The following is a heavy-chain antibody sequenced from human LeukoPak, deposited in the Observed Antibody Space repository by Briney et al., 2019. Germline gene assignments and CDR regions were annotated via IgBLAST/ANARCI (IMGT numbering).Heavy chain of an antibody. Sequence: SETLSLTCSVSGGSISSGGCYWSWIRQHPGKGLEWIGYIYYSGNTYYNPSLKSRITISVDTSKNQFSLNLTSVTAADTAVYYCARCPGWFDPWGQGTLVTVSS. CDR3: ARCPGWFDP. CDR2: IYYSGNT. J-gene: IGHJ5*02. CDR1: GGSISSGGCY. V-gene: IGHV4-31*03.